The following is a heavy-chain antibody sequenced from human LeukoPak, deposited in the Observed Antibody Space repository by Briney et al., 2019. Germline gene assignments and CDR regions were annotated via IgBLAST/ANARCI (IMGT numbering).Heavy chain of an antibody. CDR3: ARDQPPAY. CDR1: GFTFSRDS. J-gene: IGHJ4*02. CDR2: ISRDSGII. V-gene: IGHV3-21*05. Sequence: GGSLRLSCAASGFTFSRDSLNWVRQAPGKGLEWITYISRDSGIIYYADSVKGRFPISRDNAKNSLYLQMNSLRAEDTAVYYCARDQPPAYWGQGTLVTVSS.